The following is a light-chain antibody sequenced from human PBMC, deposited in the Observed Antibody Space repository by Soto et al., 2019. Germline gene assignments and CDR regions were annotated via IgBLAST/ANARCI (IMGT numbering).Light chain of an antibody. CDR1: QGINSA. J-gene: IGKJ2*01. V-gene: IGKV1-13*02. CDR2: DAS. CDR3: QQFNSYPHT. Sequence: AIQLTQSPSSLSASVGDRVTITCRASQGINSALAWYQQKPGKAPNLLIYDASSLESGVPSRFSGSGSGTDFTLTISNLQPEDFASYYCQQFNSYPHTFGQGTKLEIK.